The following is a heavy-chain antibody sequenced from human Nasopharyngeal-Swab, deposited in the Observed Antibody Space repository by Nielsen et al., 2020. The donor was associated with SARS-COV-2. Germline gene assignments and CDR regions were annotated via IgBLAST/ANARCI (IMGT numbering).Heavy chain of an antibody. D-gene: IGHD1-26*01. Sequence: SVKVSCKASGGTFSSYAISWVRQAPGQGLEWMGGIIPILGIANYAQKFQGRVTITADKSTSTAYMELSSLRSEDTAVYYCATDLPVRRSEWELLQAPYYYYGMDVWGQGTTVTVSS. CDR1: GGTFSSYA. V-gene: IGHV1-69*10. CDR3: ATDLPVRRSEWELLQAPYYYYGMDV. J-gene: IGHJ6*02. CDR2: IIPILGIA.